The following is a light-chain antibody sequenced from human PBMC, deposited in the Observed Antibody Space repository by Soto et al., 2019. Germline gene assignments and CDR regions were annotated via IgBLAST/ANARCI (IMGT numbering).Light chain of an antibody. V-gene: IGKV3-11*01. Sequence: VLTQSPGTLSLSPGERATLSCRASQSFSSFFAWYQQKPGQAPRLLIYDASIRATGIPARFSGSGSGTDFTLTISSLEPEDFAVYYCQHRSNWWTFGPGTKVDIK. CDR3: QHRSNWWT. J-gene: IGKJ1*01. CDR1: QSFSSF. CDR2: DAS.